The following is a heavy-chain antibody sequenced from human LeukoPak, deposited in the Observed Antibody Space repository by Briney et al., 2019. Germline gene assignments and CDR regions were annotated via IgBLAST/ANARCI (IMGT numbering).Heavy chain of an antibody. CDR3: ARDLKGFNL. V-gene: IGHV3-7*04. J-gene: IGHJ5*02. CDR2: IKQDGSQD. Sequence: WGSLRLSCEASGFYFSAYLMSWVRQAPGKGLEWVANIKQDGSQDFYLDSVKGRFTISRDNGNNSLYLHMTRLRAEDTAVYYCARDLKGFNLWGQGALVTVSS. CDR1: GFYFSAYL.